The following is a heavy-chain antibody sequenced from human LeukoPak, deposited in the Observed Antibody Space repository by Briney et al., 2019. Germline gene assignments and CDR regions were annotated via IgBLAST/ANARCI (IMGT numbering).Heavy chain of an antibody. CDR3: AKALAARNSHYYYYYYMDV. J-gene: IGHJ6*03. V-gene: IGHV4-34*01. CDR2: INHSGST. CDR1: GGSFSGYY. D-gene: IGHD6-6*01. Sequence: SETLSLTCAVYGGSFSGYYWSWIRQPPGKGLEWIGEINHSGSTNYNPSLKSRVTISVDTSKNQFSLKLSSVTAADTAVYYCAKALAARNSHYYYYYYMDVWGKGTTVTVSS.